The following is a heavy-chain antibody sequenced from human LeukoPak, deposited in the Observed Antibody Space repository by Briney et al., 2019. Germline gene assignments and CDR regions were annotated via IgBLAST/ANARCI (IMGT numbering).Heavy chain of an antibody. Sequence: RASVKVSCKASGYTFTSYGISWVRQAPGQGLEWMGWISAYNGNTNYAQKLQGRVTMTTDTSTSTAYMELRSLRSDDTAVYYCARDAQWELLFHFGSGNWFDPWGQGTLVTASS. J-gene: IGHJ5*02. V-gene: IGHV1-18*01. CDR2: ISAYNGNT. D-gene: IGHD1-26*01. CDR3: ARDAQWELLFHFGSGNWFDP. CDR1: GYTFTSYG.